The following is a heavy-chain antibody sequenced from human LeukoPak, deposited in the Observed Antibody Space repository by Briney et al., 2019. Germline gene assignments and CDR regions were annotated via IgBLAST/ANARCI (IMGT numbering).Heavy chain of an antibody. D-gene: IGHD6-19*01. V-gene: IGHV1-2*02. CDR2: INPNSGGT. CDR3: ATDRGGSGWPTEGAFDY. Sequence: ASVKVSCKASGYTFTGYYMHWVRQAPGQGLEWMGWINPNSGGTNYAQKFQGRVTMTRDTSISTAYMELSSLRSEDTAVYYCATDRGGSGWPTEGAFDYWGQGTLVTVSS. J-gene: IGHJ4*02. CDR1: GYTFTGYY.